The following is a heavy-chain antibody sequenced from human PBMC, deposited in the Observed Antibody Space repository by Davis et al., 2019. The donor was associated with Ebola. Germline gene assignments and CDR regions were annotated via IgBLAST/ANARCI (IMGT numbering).Heavy chain of an antibody. CDR3: ARGLMIPASGTGYALEM. Sequence: GGSLRLSCAASGFTVSNNYMSWVRQAPGKGLEWVSVIYSGDNTYYADSVKGRFIVSRDNSKNTLYVQMHSLRVEDTAVYFCARGLMIPASGTGYALEMWGQGTMVTVSS. CDR2: IYSGDNT. J-gene: IGHJ3*02. V-gene: IGHV3-66*01. CDR1: GFTVSNNY. D-gene: IGHD3-3*01.